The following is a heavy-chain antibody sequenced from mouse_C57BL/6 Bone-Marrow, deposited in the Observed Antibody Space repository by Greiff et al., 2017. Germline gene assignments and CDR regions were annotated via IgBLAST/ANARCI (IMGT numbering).Heavy chain of an antibody. CDR3: ASRGVLQEEFYYAMDY. CDR1: GFTFSDYY. CDR2: ISNGGGSN. Sequence: EVQRVEPGGGLVQPGGSLKLSCAASGFTFSDYYMYWVRQTPEKRLEWVAYISNGGGSNYYPDNVKGLFTISRDNDKNTLYRQLSSLKSEDTAMYYCASRGVLQEEFYYAMDYWGQGTSVTVSS. V-gene: IGHV5-12*01. D-gene: IGHD2-12*01. J-gene: IGHJ4*01.